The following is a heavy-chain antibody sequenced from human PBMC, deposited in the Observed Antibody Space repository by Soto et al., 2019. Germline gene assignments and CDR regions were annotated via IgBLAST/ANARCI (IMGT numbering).Heavy chain of an antibody. CDR3: ARLAPTLVTNMDV. D-gene: IGHD3-9*01. CDR2: IYPGDSDT. CDR1: GYSFTSYW. J-gene: IGHJ6*02. V-gene: IGHV5-51*01. Sequence: GSLKISCNGSGYSFTSYWIGWVRQMPGKGLVLMGIIYPGDSDTRYSPSYQGQVTISADKSISTAYLQWSSLKASDTAMYYCARLAPTLVTNMDVWGQGTTVTVSS.